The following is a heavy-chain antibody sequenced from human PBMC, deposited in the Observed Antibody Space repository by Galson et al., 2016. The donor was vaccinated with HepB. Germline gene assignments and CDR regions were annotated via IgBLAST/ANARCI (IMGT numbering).Heavy chain of an antibody. J-gene: IGHJ6*02. Sequence: SLRLSCAASGFTFEDYAMHWVRQAPGKGLEWVSGISWNGGIKGYADSVKGRFTISRNNAKNSLYLQMNSLRADDTAWYYCAKDLVGEGLDVWGQGTTVTVSS. CDR1: GFTFEDYA. CDR2: ISWNGGIK. D-gene: IGHD3-10*01. V-gene: IGHV3-9*01. CDR3: AKDLVGEGLDV.